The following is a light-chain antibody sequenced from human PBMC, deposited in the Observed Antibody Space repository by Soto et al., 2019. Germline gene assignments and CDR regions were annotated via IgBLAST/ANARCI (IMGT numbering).Light chain of an antibody. CDR3: QQLDSDPPWT. CDR2: LAS. CDR1: QDISTY. Sequence: IQLTQSPSSLSASVGDRVTITCRASQDISTYVAWYQQQPGRAPKLLIYLASTLESGVPSRFSGSGSGTDFTLTISSLQPDDFETYYCQQLDSDPPWTFGQGTRVEIK. V-gene: IGKV1-9*01. J-gene: IGKJ1*01.